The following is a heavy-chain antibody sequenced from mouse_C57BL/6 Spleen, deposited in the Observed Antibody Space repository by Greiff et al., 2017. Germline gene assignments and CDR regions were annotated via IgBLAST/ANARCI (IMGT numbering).Heavy chain of an antibody. CDR2: IYPRDGST. Sequence: VQLQQSDAELVKPGASVKISCKVSGYTFTDHTIHWMKQRPEQGLEWIGYIYPRDGSTKYNEKFKGKATLTADKSSSTAYMQLNSLTSEDSAVYFGARGRDGYDKDYYAMDYWGQGTSVTVSS. J-gene: IGHJ4*01. CDR3: ARGRDGYDKDYYAMDY. V-gene: IGHV1-78*01. CDR1: GYTFTDHT. D-gene: IGHD2-2*01.